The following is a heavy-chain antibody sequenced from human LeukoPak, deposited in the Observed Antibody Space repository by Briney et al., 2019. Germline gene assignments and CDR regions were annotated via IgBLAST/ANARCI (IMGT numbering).Heavy chain of an antibody. D-gene: IGHD3-10*01. Sequence: SVKVSCKASGGTFSSYAISWVRQAPGQGLEWMGGIIPIFGTTNYAQKFQDRVTITADKSTSTAYMELSSLRSEDTAVYYCAGKLYHYGSHYYMDVWGKGTTVTVSS. V-gene: IGHV1-69*06. J-gene: IGHJ6*03. CDR3: AGKLYHYGSHYYMDV. CDR2: IIPIFGTT. CDR1: GGTFSSYA.